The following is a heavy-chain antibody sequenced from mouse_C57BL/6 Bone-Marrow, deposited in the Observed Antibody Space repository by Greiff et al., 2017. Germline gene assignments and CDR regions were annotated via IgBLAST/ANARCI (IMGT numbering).Heavy chain of an antibody. CDR2: IDPSDSYT. CDR1: GYTFTSYW. Sequence: QVQLQQSGAELVKPGASVKLSCKASGYTFTSYWMQWVKQRPGQGLEWIGEIDPSDSYTNYNQKFKGKATLTVDTSSSTAYMQLSSLTSEDSAVYYCATQIYYGYHYYAMDYWGQGTSATVSS. D-gene: IGHD2-2*01. CDR3: ATQIYYGYHYYAMDY. J-gene: IGHJ4*01. V-gene: IGHV1-50*01.